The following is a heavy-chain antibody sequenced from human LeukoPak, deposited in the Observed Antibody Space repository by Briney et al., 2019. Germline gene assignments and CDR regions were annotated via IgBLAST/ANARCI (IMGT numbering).Heavy chain of an antibody. D-gene: IGHD3-3*01. CDR2: INPNSGGT. V-gene: IGHV1-2*02. Sequence: GASVKVSCKASGYTFTGYYMHWVRQAPGQGLEWMGWINPNSGGTNYAQKLQGRVTMTTDTSTSTAYMELRSLRSDDTAVYYCARDHPSDAYDFWSGYYLYYYYGMDVWGQGTTSPSP. CDR3: ARDHPSDAYDFWSGYYLYYYYGMDV. CDR1: GYTFTGYY. J-gene: IGHJ6*02.